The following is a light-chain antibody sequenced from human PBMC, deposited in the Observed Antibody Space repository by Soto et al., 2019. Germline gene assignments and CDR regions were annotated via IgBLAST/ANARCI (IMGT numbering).Light chain of an antibody. Sequence: QSVLTQPRSVSGSPGQSVTISCTGTSIDVGHYPYVSWYQHHPGKAPQLIIRDVTERPSGVPDRFSGSKSGNTASLTISGLQAEDDADYYCCSDAGSSTVFGTGTKVTVL. CDR2: DVT. CDR3: CSDAGSSTV. V-gene: IGLV2-11*01. CDR1: SIDVGHYPY. J-gene: IGLJ1*01.